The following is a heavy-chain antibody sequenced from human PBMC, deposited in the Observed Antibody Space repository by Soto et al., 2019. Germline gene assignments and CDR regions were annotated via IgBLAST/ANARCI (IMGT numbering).Heavy chain of an antibody. V-gene: IGHV3-53*01. J-gene: IGHJ4*02. CDR2: MFSVGST. CDR3: ARDLGSPASY. Sequence: GVLRLSCEASGFTVVASHMTWVLQAPGEGLDWVSVMFSVGSTYYADSVKGRFTISRDNSKNTVYLQLNSLRAEDTAVYFCARDLGSPASYWGRGTLVTVSS. CDR1: GFTVVASH. D-gene: IGHD1-26*01.